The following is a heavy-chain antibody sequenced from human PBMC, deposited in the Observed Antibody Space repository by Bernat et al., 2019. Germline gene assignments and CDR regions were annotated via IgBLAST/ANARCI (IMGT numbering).Heavy chain of an antibody. Sequence: QVQLVESGGGVVQPGRSLRLSCAASGFTFSSYAMHWVRQAPGKGLEWVAVISYDGSNKYYTDSLKGRFTYSRDNSKNTLYLQMNSLRAEDKAVYYCARDPTPPYIVVATHLTTWFDPWGQGTLVTVSS. D-gene: IGHD6-19*01. CDR2: ISYDGSNK. CDR1: GFTFSSYA. V-gene: IGHV3-30-3*01. CDR3: ARDPTPPYIVVATHLTTWFDP. J-gene: IGHJ5*02.